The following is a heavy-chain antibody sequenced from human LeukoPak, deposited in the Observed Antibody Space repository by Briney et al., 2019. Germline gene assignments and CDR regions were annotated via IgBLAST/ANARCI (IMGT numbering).Heavy chain of an antibody. D-gene: IGHD5-12*01. CDR3: AKERGYSGFLDS. Sequence: PGGSLRLSCAASGFTFSSYGMHWVRQAPGKGLEWVAVISYDGSNKYYADSVKGRLTISRDNSKNTLYLQMNSLRAEDTAVYYCAKERGYSGFLDSWGQGTLVTVSS. J-gene: IGHJ4*02. V-gene: IGHV3-30*18. CDR2: ISYDGSNK. CDR1: GFTFSSYG.